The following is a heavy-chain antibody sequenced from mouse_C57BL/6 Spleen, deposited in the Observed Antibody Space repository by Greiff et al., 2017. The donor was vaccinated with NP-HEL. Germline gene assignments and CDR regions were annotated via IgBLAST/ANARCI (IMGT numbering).Heavy chain of an antibody. D-gene: IGHD1-1*01. Sequence: QVQLQQPGAELVRPGSSVKLSCKASGYTFTSYWMHWVKQRPIQGLEWIGNIDPSDSETHYNQKFKDKATLTVDKSSSTAYMQLSSLTSEDSAVYYGARGKDYYGSRAFAYWGQRTLVTVSA. J-gene: IGHJ3*01. CDR2: IDPSDSET. V-gene: IGHV1-52*01. CDR1: GYTFTSYW. CDR3: ARGKDYYGSRAFAY.